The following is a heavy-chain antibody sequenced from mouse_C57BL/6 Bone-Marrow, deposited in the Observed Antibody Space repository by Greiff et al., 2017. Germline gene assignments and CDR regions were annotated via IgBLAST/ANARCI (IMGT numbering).Heavy chain of an antibody. CDR3: ARVPYYYGSSGGY. CDR1: GYTFTSYW. CDR2: IHPNSGST. Sequence: QVQLQQPGAELVKPGASVKLSCKASGYTFTSYWMHWVKQRPGQGLEWIGMIHPNSGSTNYNEKFKSKATLTVDKSSSTAYMQLSSLTSEDSAVYYCARVPYYYGSSGGYWGQGTTLTVSS. J-gene: IGHJ2*01. V-gene: IGHV1-64*01. D-gene: IGHD1-1*01.